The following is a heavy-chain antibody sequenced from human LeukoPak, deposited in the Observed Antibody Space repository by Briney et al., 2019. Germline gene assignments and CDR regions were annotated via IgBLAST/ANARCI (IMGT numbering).Heavy chain of an antibody. V-gene: IGHV3-21*01. CDR1: GFTFTSYA. CDR3: ARIRQRGTKYYFDY. J-gene: IGHJ4*02. CDR2: ISGSGGHT. D-gene: IGHD1-7*01. Sequence: PGGSLRLSCTASGFTFTSYAMTWVRQAPGKGLEWVSGISGSGGHTYNADSVEGRFTISRDNAKNSLYLQMNSLRAEDTAVYYCARIRQRGTKYYFDYWGQGTLVTVSS.